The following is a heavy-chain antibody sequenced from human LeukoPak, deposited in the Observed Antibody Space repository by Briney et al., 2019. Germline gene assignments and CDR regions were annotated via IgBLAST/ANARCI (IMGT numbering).Heavy chain of an antibody. Sequence: GGSLRLSCAASGFTFSSYGMHWVRQAPGKGLEWVAVIWYDGSNKYYADSVKGRFTISRDNSKNTLYLQMNSLRAEDTAVYYCAKEYYYDSSGYFLDYWGQGTPVTVSS. D-gene: IGHD3-22*01. CDR1: GFTFSSYG. CDR3: AKEYYYDSSGYFLDY. V-gene: IGHV3-33*06. CDR2: IWYDGSNK. J-gene: IGHJ4*02.